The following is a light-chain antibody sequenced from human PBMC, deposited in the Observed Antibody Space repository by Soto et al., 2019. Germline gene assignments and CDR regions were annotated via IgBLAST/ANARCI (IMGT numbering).Light chain of an antibody. Sequence: DIQMTQSPSTLSASVGDRVTITCRASQNIKNWLAWYQQKPGKAPKLLIYKASSLESGVPSRFSGSGSGTEFTLTISSLQPDYVATYHCQQYSTYSRTFGHGTKVEVK. J-gene: IGKJ1*01. CDR2: KAS. V-gene: IGKV1-5*03. CDR1: QNIKNW. CDR3: QQYSTYSRT.